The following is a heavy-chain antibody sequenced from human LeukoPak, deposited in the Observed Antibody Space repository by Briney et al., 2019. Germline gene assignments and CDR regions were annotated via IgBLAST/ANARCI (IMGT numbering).Heavy chain of an antibody. D-gene: IGHD6-13*01. J-gene: IGHJ4*02. CDR3: ARRGSSWYVY. V-gene: IGHV4-34*01. CDR2: IKHSGST. CDR1: GGSFSGYH. Sequence: SETLSLTCAVYGGSFSGYHWGWIRQPPGKGLEWIGEIKHSGSTNYNPSLKSRVTISVDTSKNQFSLKLSSVTAADTAVYYCARRGSSWYVYWGQGTLVTVSS.